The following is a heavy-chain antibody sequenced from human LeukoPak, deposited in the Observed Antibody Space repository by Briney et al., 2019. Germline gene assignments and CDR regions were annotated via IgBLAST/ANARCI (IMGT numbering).Heavy chain of an antibody. V-gene: IGHV4-59*01. D-gene: IGHD2-2*01. CDR1: VGSLSDYY. CDR2: IYYSGHT. J-gene: IGHJ5*02. CDR3: VRVGCTKTSCPGWFDP. Sequence: PSETLSLTRAVSVGSLSDYYWSWVRQPPGKGVEWIGYIYYSGHTNHNPSLKSRVSISVDTSKDQFSLRLGSVTAADTAVYLCVRVGCTKTSCPGWFDPWGQGTLVTVSS.